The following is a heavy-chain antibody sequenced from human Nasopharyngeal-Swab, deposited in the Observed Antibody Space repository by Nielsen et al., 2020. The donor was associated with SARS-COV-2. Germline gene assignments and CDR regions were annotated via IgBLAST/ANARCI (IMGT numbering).Heavy chain of an antibody. D-gene: IGHD2-15*01. CDR2: ISHSSSQT. J-gene: IGHJ6*04. V-gene: IGHV3-11*06. Sequence: WIRQPPGKGLEWVSYISHSSSQTNYADSVRGRFTISRDNAKKTLCLQMNSLRAEDTAVYYCVRLLDVWGKGTTVTVSS. CDR3: VRLLDV.